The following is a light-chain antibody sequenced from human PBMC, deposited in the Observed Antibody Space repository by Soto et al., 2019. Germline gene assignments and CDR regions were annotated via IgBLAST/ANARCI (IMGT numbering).Light chain of an antibody. CDR3: QQSFSPPYT. Sequence: IQMTQSPSSLSASVGDRVTITCRASQSLSSRLTWYQQKPEEAPKLLIYETSSLHSGVTSRFSGSGSETDFTLTINSLQPEDFATYYCQQSFSPPYTFGQGTQLEIK. J-gene: IGKJ2*01. CDR2: ETS. V-gene: IGKV1-39*01. CDR1: QSLSSR.